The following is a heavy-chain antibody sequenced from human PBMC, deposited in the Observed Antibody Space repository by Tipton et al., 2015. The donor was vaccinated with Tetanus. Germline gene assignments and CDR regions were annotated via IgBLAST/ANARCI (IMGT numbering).Heavy chain of an antibody. J-gene: IGHJ3*01. D-gene: IGHD3-16*01. V-gene: IGHV3-7*01. CDR1: GFPFMTYW. Sequence: SLRLSCAASGFPFMTYWMTWVRQAPGKGLEWVANIKRDGSEQHYVDSVKGRFTISRDNAKNSLYLQMISLRAEDTAVYSCARDHLKGARGGRFAFDLWGQGTMVAVSS. CDR3: ARDHLKGARGGRFAFDL. CDR2: IKRDGSEQ.